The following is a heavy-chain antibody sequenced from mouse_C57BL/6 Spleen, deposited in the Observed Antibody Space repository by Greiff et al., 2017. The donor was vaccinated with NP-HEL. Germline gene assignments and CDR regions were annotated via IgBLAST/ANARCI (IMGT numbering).Heavy chain of an antibody. CDR3: ARRDDYGSSYLYWYFDV. Sequence: QVQLQQPGAELVMPGASVKLSCKASGYTFTSYWMHWVKQRPGQGLEWIGEIDPSDSYTNYNQKFKGKSTLTVDKSSSTAYMQLSSLTSEDSAVYYCARRDDYGSSYLYWYFDVWGTGTTVTVSS. J-gene: IGHJ1*03. CDR2: IDPSDSYT. V-gene: IGHV1-69*01. CDR1: GYTFTSYW. D-gene: IGHD1-1*01.